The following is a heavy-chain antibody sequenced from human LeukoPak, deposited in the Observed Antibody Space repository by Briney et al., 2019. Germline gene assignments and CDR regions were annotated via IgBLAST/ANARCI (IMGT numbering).Heavy chain of an antibody. Sequence: SVKVSCKASGGTFSSYAISWARQAPGQGLEWMGRIIPTLGIANYAQKFQGRVTITADKSTSTAYMELSSLRSEDTAVYYCARGSGYDYYYYYGMDVWGQGTTVTVSS. CDR1: GGTFSSYA. CDR3: ARGSGYDYYYYYGMDV. CDR2: IIPTLGIA. J-gene: IGHJ6*02. V-gene: IGHV1-69*04. D-gene: IGHD5-12*01.